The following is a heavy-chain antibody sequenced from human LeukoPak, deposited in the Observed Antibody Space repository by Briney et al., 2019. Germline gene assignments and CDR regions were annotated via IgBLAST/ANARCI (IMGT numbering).Heavy chain of an antibody. CDR3: AKDGAANSYWYFDL. Sequence: GRSLRLSCAASQFTFSNYVMHWVRQAPGKGLEWVAVIAHGGNNKFYSDSVKGRFAISRDNSKNTLYLQMSSLSAEDTAVYFCAKDGAANSYWYFDLWGRGTLVTVS. CDR1: QFTFSNYV. V-gene: IGHV3-30*09. J-gene: IGHJ2*01. CDR2: IAHGGNNK. D-gene: IGHD4/OR15-4a*01.